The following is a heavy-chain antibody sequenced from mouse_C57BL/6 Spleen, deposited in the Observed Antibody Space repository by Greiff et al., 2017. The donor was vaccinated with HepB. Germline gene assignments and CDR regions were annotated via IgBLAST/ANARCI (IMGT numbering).Heavy chain of an antibody. V-gene: IGHV1-50*01. J-gene: IGHJ2*01. Sequence: QVQLQQPGAELVKPGASVKLSCKASGYTFTSYWMQWVKQRPGQGLEWIGEIDPSDSYTNYNQKFKGKATLTVDTSSSTAYMQLSSLTSEDSAVYYCGSGDFDYWGQGTTLTVSS. CDR2: IDPSDSYT. CDR1: GYTFTSYW. CDR3: GSGDFDY. D-gene: IGHD1-1*01.